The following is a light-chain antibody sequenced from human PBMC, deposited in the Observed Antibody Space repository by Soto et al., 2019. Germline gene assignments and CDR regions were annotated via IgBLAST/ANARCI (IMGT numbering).Light chain of an antibody. Sequence: EIVLTQSPGTLSLSPGERATLSCRASQSVSSSYLAWYQQKTGQAPRLLIYGESSSATGIPDRFSGSGSGRAFTLTISRLEPEDFAVYYCQQYGSSPPYTFGQGTKLEIK. CDR3: QQYGSSPPYT. CDR2: GES. CDR1: QSVSSSY. V-gene: IGKV3-20*01. J-gene: IGKJ2*01.